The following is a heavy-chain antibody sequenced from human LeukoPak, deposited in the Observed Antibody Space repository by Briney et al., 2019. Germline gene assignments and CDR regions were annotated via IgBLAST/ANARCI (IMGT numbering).Heavy chain of an antibody. D-gene: IGHD3-9*01. CDR3: ARVRASNLRYFDWLSVEPFGY. CDR1: GGSISSGDYY. J-gene: IGHJ4*02. CDR2: IYYSGST. Sequence: SQTLSLTCTVSGGSISSGDYYWSSIRQPPGKGLEWIGYIYYSGSTYYNPSLKSRVTISVDTSKNQFSLKLSSVTAADTAVYYCARVRASNLRYFDWLSVEPFGYWGQGTLVTVSS. V-gene: IGHV4-30-4*01.